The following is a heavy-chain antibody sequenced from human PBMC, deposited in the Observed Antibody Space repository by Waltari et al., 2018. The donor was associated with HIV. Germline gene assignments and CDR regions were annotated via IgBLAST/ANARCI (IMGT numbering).Heavy chain of an antibody. CDR1: GSALGTFE. D-gene: IGHD1-26*01. CDR3: ARDGSSYYGLDY. CDR2: ISSSGSTI. Sequence: EVQVVESGGGLVRLGGSLRLSCAASGSALGTFEMNWVRQAPGKGLECVSYISSSGSTIYYADSVKGRFTISRDNAKNSLYLQMNSLRAEDTAVYFCARDGSSYYGLDYWGRGTLVTVSS. V-gene: IGHV3-48*03. J-gene: IGHJ4*02.